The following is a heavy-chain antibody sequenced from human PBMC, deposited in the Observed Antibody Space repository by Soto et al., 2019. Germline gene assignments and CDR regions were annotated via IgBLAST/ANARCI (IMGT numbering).Heavy chain of an antibody. CDR1: GFTFSSYA. Sequence: LRLSCAASGFTFSSYAMHWVRQAPGKGLEWVAVISYDGSNKYYADSVKGRFTISRDNSKNTLYLQMNSLRAEDTAVYYCAKDYDSTGTTRYGMDVWGQGTTVTVS. J-gene: IGHJ6*02. V-gene: IGHV3-30-3*01. D-gene: IGHD1-1*01. CDR3: AKDYDSTGTTRYGMDV. CDR2: ISYDGSNK.